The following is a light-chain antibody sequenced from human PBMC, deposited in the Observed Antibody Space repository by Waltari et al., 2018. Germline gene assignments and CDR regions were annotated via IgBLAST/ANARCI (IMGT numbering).Light chain of an antibody. CDR1: QTISSY. CDR3: QQSYSTPWT. V-gene: IGKV1-39*01. J-gene: IGKJ1*01. CDR2: AAS. Sequence: DIQMTQSPSSLSASVGDRVTITCRAGQTISSYLNWYQQKPGKAPKLLIYAASSLQSGVTSRFSGSESGTDFTLTISSLQPEDFATYYCQQSYSTPWTFGQGTKVEIK.